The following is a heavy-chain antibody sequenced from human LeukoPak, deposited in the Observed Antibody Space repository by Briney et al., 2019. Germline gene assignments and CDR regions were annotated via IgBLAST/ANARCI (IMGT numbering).Heavy chain of an antibody. CDR1: GFTFSSYW. CDR3: ARFWDYGANTGQWYYYYGMDV. V-gene: IGHV3-7*01. CDR2: IKQDGSEK. D-gene: IGHD4-23*01. J-gene: IGHJ6*02. Sequence: GGSLRLSCAASGFTFSSYWMSWVRQAPGKGLEWVANIKQDGSEKYYVDSVKGRFTISRDNAKNSLYLQMNSLRAEDTAVYYCARFWDYGANTGQWYYYYGMDVWGQGTTVTVSS.